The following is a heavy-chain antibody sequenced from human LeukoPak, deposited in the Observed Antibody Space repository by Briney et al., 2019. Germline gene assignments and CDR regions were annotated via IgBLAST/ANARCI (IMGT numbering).Heavy chain of an antibody. D-gene: IGHD4-23*01. CDR2: VYSGGST. J-gene: IGHJ4*02. CDR3: ARDWMGGGNFDY. CDR1: GFTVSSNY. V-gene: IGHV3-66*01. Sequence: GGSLRLSCAASGFTVSSNYMNWVRQTPGKGLEWVSVVYSGGSTYYADSVKGRFTISRDNSKNTLYLQMNSLRAEDTAVYYCARDWMGGGNFDYWGQGTLVTVSS.